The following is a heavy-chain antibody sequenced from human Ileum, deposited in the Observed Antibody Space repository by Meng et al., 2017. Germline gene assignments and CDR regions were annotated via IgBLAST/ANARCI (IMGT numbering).Heavy chain of an antibody. CDR1: GGSFSSDNYY. D-gene: IGHD3-10*01. V-gene: IGHV4-30-4*01. Sequence: QVQLQESGPGLVKPAQTLSLTLSVSGGSFSSDNYYWTWIRQTPGKGLEWIGLTYYNGSPFYNPSLRSRVTISVDTSKDQFSLKLTSVTAADTAVYYCARERRHYYGSGSFDYWGQGILVTVSS. CDR3: ARERRHYYGSGSFDY. J-gene: IGHJ4*02. CDR2: TYYNGSP.